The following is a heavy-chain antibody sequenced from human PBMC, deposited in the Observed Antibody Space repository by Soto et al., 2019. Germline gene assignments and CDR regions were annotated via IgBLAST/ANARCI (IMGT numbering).Heavy chain of an antibody. CDR1: GYTFTSYG. D-gene: IGHD2-8*01. V-gene: IGHV1-18*01. J-gene: IGHJ4*02. CDR3: ARGSRGGTNGPTSFDY. CDR2: ISAYNGNT. Sequence: GASVKVSCKASGYTFTSYGISWVRQAPGQGLEWMGWISAYNGNTNYAQKLQGRVTMTTDTSTSTAYMELRSLRSDDTAVYYCARGSRGGTNGPTSFDYWGQGTLVTVS.